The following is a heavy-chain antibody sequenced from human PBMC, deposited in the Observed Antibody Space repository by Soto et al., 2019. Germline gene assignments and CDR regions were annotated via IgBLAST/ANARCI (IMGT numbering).Heavy chain of an antibody. CDR1: GYTFTSYA. CDR3: ARDLLLRRAVAGIGAFYGMDV. Sequence: GASVKVSCKASGYTFTSYAMHWVRQAPGQRLEWMGWINAGNGNTKYSQKFQGRVTITRDTSASTAYMELSSLRSEDTAVYYCARDLLLRRAVAGIGAFYGMDVWGQGTTVTVSS. V-gene: IGHV1-3*01. J-gene: IGHJ6*02. D-gene: IGHD6-19*01. CDR2: INAGNGNT.